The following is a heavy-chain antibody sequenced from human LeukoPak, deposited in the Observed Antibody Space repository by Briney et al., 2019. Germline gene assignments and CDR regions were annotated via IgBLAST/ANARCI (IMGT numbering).Heavy chain of an antibody. J-gene: IGHJ6*03. CDR1: GYSFTSYW. Sequence: GESLQISCQGSGYSFTSYWIGWVRQLPGKGLEWMGIIYPGDSDTRYGPSFQGQVTISADKSISTAYLQWSSLKASDTAMYYCARASRSGGYYYYYYYMDVWGKGTTVTVSS. V-gene: IGHV5-51*01. CDR2: IYPGDSDT. D-gene: IGHD6-25*01. CDR3: ARASRSGGYYYYYYYMDV.